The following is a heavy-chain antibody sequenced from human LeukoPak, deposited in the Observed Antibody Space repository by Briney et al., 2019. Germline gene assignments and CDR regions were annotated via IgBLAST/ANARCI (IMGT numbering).Heavy chain of an antibody. CDR3: AKRDRPCSGDCSAPYYFDY. J-gene: IGHJ4*02. Sequence: GGSLRLSCAASGFTFSNYAMSWVRQAPGKGLEWVSSVSSSAVNTYYADSVKGRFTISRDNSRNTVYLQISSLRAEDTAVYYCAKRDRPCSGDCSAPYYFDYWGQGTVVTVSS. D-gene: IGHD2-21*02. CDR1: GFTFSNYA. CDR2: VSSSAVNT. V-gene: IGHV3-23*01.